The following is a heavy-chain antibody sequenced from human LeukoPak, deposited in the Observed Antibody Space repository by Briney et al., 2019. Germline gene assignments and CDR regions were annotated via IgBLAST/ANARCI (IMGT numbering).Heavy chain of an antibody. V-gene: IGHV4-59*01. J-gene: IGHJ5*02. CDR3: ARLGYSGYDSVDWFDP. D-gene: IGHD5-12*01. Sequence: SETLSLTCTVSGGSISSYYWSWIRQPPGKGLEWIGYIYYSGSTNYNPSLKSRVTISVDTSKNQFSLKLSSVTAADTAVYYCARLGYSGYDSVDWFDPWGQGTLVTVSS. CDR2: IYYSGST. CDR1: GGSISSYY.